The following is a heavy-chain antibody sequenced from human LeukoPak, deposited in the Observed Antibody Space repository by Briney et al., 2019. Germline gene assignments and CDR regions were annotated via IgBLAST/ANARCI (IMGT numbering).Heavy chain of an antibody. CDR2: IYDSGST. CDR1: GGSINSYY. Sequence: SETLSLTCTVSGGSINSYYWSWLRQPPGKGLEWIGYIYDSGSTNYNPSLKSRVTISVDTSRKQISLKLSSVTAADTAVYYCARGNIREWLLDYWGQGTLVTVSS. V-gene: IGHV4-59*01. J-gene: IGHJ4*02. CDR3: ARGNIREWLLDY. D-gene: IGHD6-19*01.